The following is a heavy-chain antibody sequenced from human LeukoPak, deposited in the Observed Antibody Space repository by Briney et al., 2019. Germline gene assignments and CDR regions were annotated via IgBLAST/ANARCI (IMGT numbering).Heavy chain of an antibody. J-gene: IGHJ4*02. CDR2: ISYDGSNK. D-gene: IGHD3-10*01. CDR3: ARESQAYYYGSGSPNY. Sequence: GGSLRLSCAASGFTFSIYAMHWVRQAPGKGLEWVAVISYDGSNKYYADSVKGRFTISRDNSKDTLYLQMNKLRAEDTAVYYCARESQAYYYGSGSPNYWGQGTLVTVSS. V-gene: IGHV3-30*04. CDR1: GFTFSIYA.